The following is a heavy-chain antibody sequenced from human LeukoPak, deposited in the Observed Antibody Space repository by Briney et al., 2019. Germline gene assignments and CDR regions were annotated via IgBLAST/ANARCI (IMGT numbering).Heavy chain of an antibody. CDR3: ARGLRVVAAHHDAFDI. Sequence: SETLSLTCKVSVFSISSGYYGAWIRRSPGEGLVWIGCTRPKGPTYYKPSLRSRLTISVDTSKNLLSLKLNSVTATDTAVYYCARGLRVVAAHHDAFDIWGQGTMVTVSS. J-gene: IGHJ3*02. V-gene: IGHV4-38-2*02. CDR2: TRPKGPT. CDR1: VFSISSGYY. D-gene: IGHD2-15*01.